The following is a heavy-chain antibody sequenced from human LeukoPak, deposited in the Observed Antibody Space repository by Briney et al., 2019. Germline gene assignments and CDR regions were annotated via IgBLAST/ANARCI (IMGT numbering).Heavy chain of an antibody. CDR1: GGSISSYYW. V-gene: IGHV2-5*08. Sequence: TLSLTCTVSGGSISSYYWSWIRQPPGKALEWLALIYWDDDKRYSPSLKSRLTITKDTSKNQVVLTMTNMDPVDTATYYCAHSTLYYYDSFGGDAFDIWGQGTMVTVSS. CDR2: IYWDDDK. J-gene: IGHJ3*02. D-gene: IGHD3-22*01. CDR3: AHSTLYYYDSFGGDAFDI.